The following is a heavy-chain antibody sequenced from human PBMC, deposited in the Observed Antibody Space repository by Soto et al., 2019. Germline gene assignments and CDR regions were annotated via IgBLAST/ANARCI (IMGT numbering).Heavy chain of an antibody. CDR2: ISYTGNT. Sequence: SETLSLTWSVFGDSISSRSYYWAWIRRPPGMGLEWIASISYTGNTYYNPSLTSRAAISGDTSKNQFSLKLSFVTAADTAVYYCARFSWYDGDSITNYYMDFWGNGATVTVSS. V-gene: IGHV4-39*01. CDR1: GDSISSRSYY. D-gene: IGHD6-13*01. CDR3: ARFSWYDGDSITNYYMDF. J-gene: IGHJ6*03.